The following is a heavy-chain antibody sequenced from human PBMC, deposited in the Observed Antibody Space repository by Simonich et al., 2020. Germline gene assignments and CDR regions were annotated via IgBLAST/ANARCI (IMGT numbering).Heavy chain of an antibody. J-gene: IGHJ3*02. V-gene: IGHV1-2*02. CDR1: GYTVTGYY. D-gene: IGHD6-6*01. CDR2: TNPNRGST. Sequence: QVQLVQSGAEVKKPGASVKVSCKASGYTVTGYYMHWVRQAPGQGLERMGWTNPNRGSTNNAQKFQGRVTMTRDKSSSTAYMELSRLRADDTAVYYCAREAAARHDAFDIWGQGTMVTVSS. CDR3: AREAAARHDAFDI.